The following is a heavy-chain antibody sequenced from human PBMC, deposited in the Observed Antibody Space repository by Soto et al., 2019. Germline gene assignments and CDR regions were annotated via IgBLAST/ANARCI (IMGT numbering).Heavy chain of an antibody. CDR3: VKGCAHYYDSSCYYY. V-gene: IGHV3-23*01. J-gene: IGHJ4*02. D-gene: IGHD3-22*01. CDR2: ISGSGGST. Sequence: PGGTLRLSCSASGFTFSSYAMTWVRQPPGKGLEWISPISGSGGSTYNADFGKVRYTLSRDNSKNTLYLQMNSLRAEDTAVYYCVKGCAHYYDSSCYYYRGQRPLVTVSS. CDR1: GFTFSSYA.